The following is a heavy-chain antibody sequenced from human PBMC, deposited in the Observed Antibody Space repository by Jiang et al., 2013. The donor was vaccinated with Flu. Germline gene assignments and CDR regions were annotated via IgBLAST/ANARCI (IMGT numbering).Heavy chain of an antibody. D-gene: IGHD1-1*01. V-gene: IGHV3-13*01. CDR1: GFTFRTYD. J-gene: IGHJ6*02. CDR3: ARGEVRTGPYYYGMDV. CDR2: INTTGGT. Sequence: QLLESGGGLVQPGGSLRLSCAASGFTFRTYDMHWVRQAPGKGLEWVSAINTTGGTFYPGSMKGRFTISRENAKNSLYLQMNSLRAGDTAVYFCARGEVRTGPYYYGMDVWGQGTTVTVSS.